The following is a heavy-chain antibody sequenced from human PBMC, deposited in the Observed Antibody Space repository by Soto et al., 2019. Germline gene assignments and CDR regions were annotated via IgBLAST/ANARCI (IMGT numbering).Heavy chain of an antibody. Sequence: QVQLQQWGAGLLKPSETLSLTCAVYGGSFSGYYWSWIRQPPGKGLEWIGEINHSGSTNYNPSLKSRVTISVDTSKNQFSLKLSSVTAADTAVYYCARGHAVDGLSWVDYWGQGTLVTVSS. J-gene: IGHJ4*02. D-gene: IGHD2-15*01. CDR1: GGSFSGYY. CDR2: INHSGST. V-gene: IGHV4-34*01. CDR3: ARGHAVDGLSWVDY.